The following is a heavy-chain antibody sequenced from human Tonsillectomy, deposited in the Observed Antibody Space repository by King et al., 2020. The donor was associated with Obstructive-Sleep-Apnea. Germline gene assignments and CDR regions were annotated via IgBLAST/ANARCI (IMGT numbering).Heavy chain of an antibody. CDR3: ARGWGGSSGWYGVRENWFDP. CDR1: GGSFSGYY. V-gene: IGHV4-34*01. D-gene: IGHD6-19*01. J-gene: IGHJ5*02. Sequence: VQLQQWGAGLLKPSETLSLTCAVYGGSFSGYYWSWIRQPPGKGLEWIGEINHSGSTNYNTSLKIRGTISVDMSKNQFSLKLSSVTAADTAVYYCARGWGGSSGWYGVRENWFDPWGQGTLVTVSS. CDR2: INHSGST.